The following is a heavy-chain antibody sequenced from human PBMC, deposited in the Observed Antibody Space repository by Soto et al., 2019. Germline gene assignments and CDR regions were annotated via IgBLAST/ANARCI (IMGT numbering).Heavy chain of an antibody. V-gene: IGHV4-31*03. CDR3: ARDGDYSGDAFDI. Sequence: QVQLQESGPGLVKPSQTLSLTCTVSGGSISSGGYYWSWIRQHPGKGLEWIGYIYYSGSTYYNPSLKSRVTISVDTSKNQFSLKLSAVTAADTAVYYCARDGDYSGDAFDIWGQGTMFTVSS. CDR1: GGSISSGGYY. CDR2: IYYSGST. D-gene: IGHD4-17*01. J-gene: IGHJ3*02.